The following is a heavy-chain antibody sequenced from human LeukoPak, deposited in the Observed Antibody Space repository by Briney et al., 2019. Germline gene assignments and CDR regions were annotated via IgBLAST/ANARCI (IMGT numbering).Heavy chain of an antibody. CDR2: ISAYNGNT. CDR1: GYTFTSYG. Sequence: GASVKVSCKASGYTFTSYGISWLRRPPGQGLEGMGWISAYNGNTNYAQKLQGRVTMTTDTSTSTAYMELRSLRSDDTAVYYCARGTAMSFLYYFDYWGQGTLVTVSS. J-gene: IGHJ4*02. V-gene: IGHV1-18*04. CDR3: ARGTAMSFLYYFDY. D-gene: IGHD5-18*01.